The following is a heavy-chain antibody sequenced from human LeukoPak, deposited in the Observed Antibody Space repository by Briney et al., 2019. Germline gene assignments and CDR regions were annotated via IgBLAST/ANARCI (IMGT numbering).Heavy chain of an antibody. Sequence: PGGSLRLSCAASGFTFSTYWMTWVRQAPGKGLEWVANIKQDESEKYHVDSVKGRFTIPRDNAKSSLFLQMNSLRVEDTAVYYCVRAMDVWGQGTTVTVSS. V-gene: IGHV3-7*03. CDR2: IKQDESEK. J-gene: IGHJ6*02. CDR1: GFTFSTYW. CDR3: VRAMDV.